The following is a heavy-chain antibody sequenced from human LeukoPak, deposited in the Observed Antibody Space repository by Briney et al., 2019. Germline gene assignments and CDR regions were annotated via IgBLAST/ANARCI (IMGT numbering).Heavy chain of an antibody. CDR3: VKEYHSRGFGAYFDY. CDR2: ISSDGSIK. D-gene: IGHD3-3*01. J-gene: IGHJ4*02. V-gene: IGHV3-30*18. Sequence: GGSLRLSCTASKFTFSHYGMQWVRQAAGKGLEWVAVISSDGSIKVYADSVKGRFTLSRDNSINTVDLQMNSLRAEDTAVYYCVKEYHSRGFGAYFDYWGQGTLVTVSS. CDR1: KFTFSHYG.